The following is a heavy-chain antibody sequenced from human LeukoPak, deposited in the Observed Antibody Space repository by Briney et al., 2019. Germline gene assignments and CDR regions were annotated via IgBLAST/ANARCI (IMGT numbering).Heavy chain of an antibody. CDR1: GFTFSSYS. V-gene: IGHV3-21*01. D-gene: IGHD1-26*01. Sequence: PGGSLRLSCAASGFTFSSYSMNWVRQAPGKGLEWVSSISSSSSYIYYADSVKGRFTISRDNAKNSLYLQMNSLRAEDTAVYYCARGQVGATSEFDYWGQGTLVTVSS. CDR2: ISSSSSYI. J-gene: IGHJ4*02. CDR3: ARGQVGATSEFDY.